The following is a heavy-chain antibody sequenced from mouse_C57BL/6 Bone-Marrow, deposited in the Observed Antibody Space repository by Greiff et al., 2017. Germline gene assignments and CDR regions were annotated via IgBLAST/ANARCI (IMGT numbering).Heavy chain of an antibody. V-gene: IGHV1-39*01. D-gene: IGHD2-2*01. J-gene: IGHJ4*01. Sequence: VQLQQSGPELVKPGASVKISCKASGYSFTDYHMNWVKQSHGKSLEWIGVINPNYGTTSYNQKFKGKATLTVDPSSSTAYMQLNSLTSEDSAVYYCARKKYAYGYGGNYDMDYWGQGTTLTVSS. CDR1: GYSFTDYH. CDR2: INPNYGTT. CDR3: ARKKYAYGYGGNYDMDY.